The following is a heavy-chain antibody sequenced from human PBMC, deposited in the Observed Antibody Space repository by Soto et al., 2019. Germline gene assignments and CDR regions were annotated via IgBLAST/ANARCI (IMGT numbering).Heavy chain of an antibody. J-gene: IGHJ4*01. V-gene: IGHV6-1*01. Sequence: SQTLSLTCAITGDSVSSNSAVWICVIHSPSRGLEWLGRTYYRSKWYYEYAVSVRGRIIINPDTSKNQYSLQLNSVTPEDTAVYFCARGEQYSGRIFDYWGQGTLVTVSS. CDR1: GDSVSSNSAV. D-gene: IGHD1-26*01. CDR3: ARGEQYSGRIFDY. CDR2: TYYRSKWYY.